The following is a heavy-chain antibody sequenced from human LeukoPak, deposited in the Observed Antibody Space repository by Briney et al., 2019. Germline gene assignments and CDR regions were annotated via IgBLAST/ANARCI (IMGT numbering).Heavy chain of an antibody. V-gene: IGHV3-66*04. Sequence: GGSLRLSCAASGFTFSSYSMNWVRQAPGKGLEWVSGITSGTRTYYADSVKGRFAISRDNSKNTMYLQMNSLRAEDTAVYYCARPVNRAFDIWGQGTMVTVSS. CDR3: ARPVNRAFDI. CDR2: ITSGTRT. J-gene: IGHJ3*02. D-gene: IGHD1-14*01. CDR1: GFTFSSYS.